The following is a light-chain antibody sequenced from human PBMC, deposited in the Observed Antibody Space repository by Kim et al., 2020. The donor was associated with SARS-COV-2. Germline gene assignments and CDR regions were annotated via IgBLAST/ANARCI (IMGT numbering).Light chain of an antibody. Sequence: QAVVAQPPSVSEAPRQRVTISCSGSSSNIGRNAVDWYQQLPGKAPKLLIYYDDLLPSGVSDRFSGSKSGTSASLAISGLQSEDEADYYCAVWDDSLNGRVFGGGTKVTVL. V-gene: IGLV1-36*01. CDR3: AVWDDSLNGRV. J-gene: IGLJ3*02. CDR1: SSNIGRNA. CDR2: YDD.